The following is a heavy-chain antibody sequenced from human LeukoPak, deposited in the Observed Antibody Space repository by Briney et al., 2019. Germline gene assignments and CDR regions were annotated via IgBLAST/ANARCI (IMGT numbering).Heavy chain of an antibody. Sequence: GGSLRLSCAASGFTFSSYGMHWVRQAPGKGLEWVAFIRYDGSNKYYADSVKGRFTISRDNSQNTLNLQMNSLRPEDTAVYYCAKDADQYSSGRYLSSWGQGTLVTVSS. V-gene: IGHV3-30*02. J-gene: IGHJ5*02. D-gene: IGHD6-19*01. CDR1: GFTFSSYG. CDR2: IRYDGSNK. CDR3: AKDADQYSSGRYLSS.